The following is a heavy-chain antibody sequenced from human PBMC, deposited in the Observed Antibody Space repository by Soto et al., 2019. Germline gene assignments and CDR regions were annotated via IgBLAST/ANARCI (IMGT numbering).Heavy chain of an antibody. CDR1: GFSLTNKGVG. J-gene: IGHJ5*02. D-gene: IGHD5-12*01. CDR2: IYWDDDK. CDR3: AHLHAHSGYDGRYDP. Sequence: QITLKESGPPLVKPTQTLTLTCNFSGFSLTNKGVGVGWIRQPPRNALEWLGIIYWDDDKRYRPSLNNRLTITKDTSKNQVVLTMTNVDTVDTATYYCAHLHAHSGYDGRYDPWGQGTLVTVSS. V-gene: IGHV2-5*02.